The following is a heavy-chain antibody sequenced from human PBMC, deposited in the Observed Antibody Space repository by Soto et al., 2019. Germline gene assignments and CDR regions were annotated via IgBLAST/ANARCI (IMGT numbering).Heavy chain of an antibody. Sequence: EVQLLESGGRLVQPGGSLRLSCAVSGLTFRNHAMSWVRQAPGKGLEWVSTIAPIGYSTHYAGSVEGRFTISRDDSKSTLDLQMNSLRSDDTAVYYCVSWVSPHFDYWGQGTLVSVSS. J-gene: IGHJ4*02. CDR2: IAPIGYST. V-gene: IGHV3-23*01. D-gene: IGHD2-8*01. CDR1: GLTFRNHA. CDR3: VSWVSPHFDY.